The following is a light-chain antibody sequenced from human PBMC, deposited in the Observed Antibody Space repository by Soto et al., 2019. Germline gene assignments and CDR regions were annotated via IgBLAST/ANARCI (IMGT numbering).Light chain of an antibody. CDR1: HSISGY. V-gene: IGKV1-39*01. Sequence: DIQMTQSPSSLSASVGDRVTITCRASHSISGYLNWYQQKPGKAPKLLIYAASTLESGVPSRFSGSGSGTDFTLTISSLQPEDFATYYCQQSFSTSVTFGQGTKVEI. CDR2: AAS. CDR3: QQSFSTSVT. J-gene: IGKJ1*01.